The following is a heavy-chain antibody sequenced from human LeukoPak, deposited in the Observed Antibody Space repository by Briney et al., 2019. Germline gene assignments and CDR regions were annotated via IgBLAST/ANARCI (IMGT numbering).Heavy chain of an antibody. V-gene: IGHV3-53*01. D-gene: IGHD2-21*02. CDR1: GFTVSSNY. J-gene: IGHJ4*02. CDR3: ARESCGGDCYSFYFDY. Sequence: GGSLRLSCAASGFTVSSNYMSWVRQAPGRGLEWVSVIYTSGRTYYADSVKGRFTISRDNSKNTLYLQMNSLRAEDTAVYYCARESCGGDCYSFYFDYWGQGTLVTVSS. CDR2: IYTSGRT.